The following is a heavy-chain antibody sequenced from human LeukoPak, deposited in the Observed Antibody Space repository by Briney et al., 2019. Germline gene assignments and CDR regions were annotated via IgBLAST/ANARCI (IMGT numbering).Heavy chain of an antibody. V-gene: IGHV4-34*01. Sequence: SETLSLTCTVSGGSISSNYWSWIRQPPGKGLEWIGEINHSGSTNYNPSLKSRVTISVDTSKNQFSLKLSSVTAADTAVYYCARGWRLRSYYYYGMDVWGQGTTVTVSS. CDR1: GGSISSNY. J-gene: IGHJ6*02. CDR3: ARGWRLRSYYYYGMDV. CDR2: INHSGST.